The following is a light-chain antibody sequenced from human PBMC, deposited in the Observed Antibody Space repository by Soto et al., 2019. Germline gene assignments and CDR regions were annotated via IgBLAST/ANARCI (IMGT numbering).Light chain of an antibody. J-gene: IGKJ1*01. Sequence: EIVLTQSPGTQSLSPGERATLSCRADQSVSSNYLAWYQQKLGQAPRLLIYGASNRATGIPARFSGSGSGTDFTLSISRLEPEDSAVYYCQQYGTSPWTFGQGTKVEIK. CDR1: QSVSSNY. V-gene: IGKV3-20*01. CDR2: GAS. CDR3: QQYGTSPWT.